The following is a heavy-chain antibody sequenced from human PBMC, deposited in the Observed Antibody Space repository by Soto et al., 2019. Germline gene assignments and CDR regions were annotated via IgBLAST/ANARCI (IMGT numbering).Heavy chain of an antibody. V-gene: IGHV1-69*12. CDR3: ARVKARQQLGGNYYYILDV. J-gene: IGHJ6*02. Sequence: QVQLMQSGAEVKKPGSSVKVSCKASGGTFSTSAISWVRQAPGEGLEWVGGIMPIFATPDYAQKFQGRVTMSADESAATASLQPTRLTTDATAVYYCARVKARQQLGGNYYYILDVWGQGTAITVSS. CDR1: GGTFSTSA. D-gene: IGHD3-22*01. CDR2: IMPIFATP.